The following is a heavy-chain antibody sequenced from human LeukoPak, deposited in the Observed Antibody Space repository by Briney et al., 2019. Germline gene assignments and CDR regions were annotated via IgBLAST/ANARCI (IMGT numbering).Heavy chain of an antibody. Sequence: GGSLRLSCAASGLSVSDAWMSWVRQAPGTGLEWVGRIKSKTAGGTTDYVASVKGRFTISRDDSKNTLYLQMNSLKTEDTAVYYCTGPPDWGQGTLVTVSS. V-gene: IGHV3-15*01. CDR2: IKSKTAGGTT. CDR1: GLSVSDAW. J-gene: IGHJ4*02. CDR3: TGPPD.